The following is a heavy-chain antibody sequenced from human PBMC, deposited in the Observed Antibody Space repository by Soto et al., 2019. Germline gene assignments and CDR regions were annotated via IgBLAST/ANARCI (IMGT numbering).Heavy chain of an antibody. CDR3: ARESGGATATLDYYYFYMDV. V-gene: IGHV1-2*02. CDR2: INPNGGGT. D-gene: IGHD5-12*01. CDR1: GDSFNDYY. Sequence: VQLVQSGAEVKKPGASVKVSCKTSGDSFNDYYIHWVRQAPGQGLEWMGWINPNGGGTKDAQKFQGRVTVTRDTSIRTVYMELSSLRSGETAVYYCARESGGATATLDYYYFYMDVWGKGTTVTVSS. J-gene: IGHJ6*03.